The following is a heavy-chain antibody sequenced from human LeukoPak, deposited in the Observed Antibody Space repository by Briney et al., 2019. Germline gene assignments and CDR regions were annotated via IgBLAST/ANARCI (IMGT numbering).Heavy chain of an antibody. D-gene: IGHD3-22*01. CDR2: VSDTT. Sequence: GGSLRLSCAASGFTFSSFALSWVHQAPGKGLEWVSTVSDTTYYADSVRGRFTISRDDSKNTLYLQMNSLRAEDTAVYYCAKAITMIVVVMGGFDYWGQGTLVTVSS. V-gene: IGHV3-23*01. CDR3: AKAITMIVVVMGGFDY. J-gene: IGHJ4*02. CDR1: GFTFSSFA.